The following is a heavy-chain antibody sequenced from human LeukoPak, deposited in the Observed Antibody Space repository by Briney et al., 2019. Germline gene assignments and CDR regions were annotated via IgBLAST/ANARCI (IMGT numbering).Heavy chain of an antibody. D-gene: IGHD6-19*01. V-gene: IGHV4-39*07. CDR2: IYYSGST. CDR1: GGSISSSSYY. J-gene: IGHJ5*02. CDR3: ARDGIAVGSDP. Sequence: SETLSLTCTVSGGSISSSSYYWGWIRQPPGKGLEWIGSIYYSGSTYYNPSLKSRVTISVDTSKNQFSLKLSSVTAADTAVYYCARDGIAVGSDPWGQGTLVTVSS.